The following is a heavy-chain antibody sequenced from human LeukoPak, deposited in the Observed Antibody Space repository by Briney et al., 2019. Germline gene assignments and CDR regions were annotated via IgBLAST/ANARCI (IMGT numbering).Heavy chain of an antibody. Sequence: PSETLSLTCTVSGGSTSSYYWSWIRQPPGKGLEWIAHMYYSGSTNYNPSLKSRVTISVDTSKNQFSLKVSSVTAADTAVYYCARVVYSGSWGYFDYWGQGILVTVSS. CDR1: GGSTSSYY. V-gene: IGHV4-59*01. CDR3: ARVVYSGSWGYFDY. J-gene: IGHJ4*02. D-gene: IGHD3-10*01. CDR2: MYYSGST.